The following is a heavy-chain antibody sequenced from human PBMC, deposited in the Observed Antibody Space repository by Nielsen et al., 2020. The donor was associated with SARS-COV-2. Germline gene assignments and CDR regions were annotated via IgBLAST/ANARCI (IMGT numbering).Heavy chain of an antibody. CDR1: GFTFSNAW. V-gene: IGHV3-15*05. CDR3: AKAPPDYGDYVWEGGFDY. Sequence: GGSLRLSCAASGFTFSNAWMSWVRQAPGKGLEWVGRSKSKTDGGTIDYAAPAKGRFTISRDDSKNTLYLQMNSLRAEDTALYYCAKAPPDYGDYVWEGGFDYWGQGTLVTVSS. CDR2: SKSKTDGGTI. D-gene: IGHD4-17*01. J-gene: IGHJ4*02.